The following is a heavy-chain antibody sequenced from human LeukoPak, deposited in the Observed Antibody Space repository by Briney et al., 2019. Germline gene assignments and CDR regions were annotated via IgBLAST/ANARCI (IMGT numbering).Heavy chain of an antibody. Sequence: SETLSLTCTVSGYSISSGYYWGWIRQPPGKGLEWIGSIYHSGSTYYNPSLKSRVTISVDTSKNQFSLKLSSVTAADTAVYYCARSGRGNHFDYWGQGTLVTVSS. D-gene: IGHD4-23*01. CDR1: GYSISSGYY. CDR2: IYHSGST. J-gene: IGHJ4*02. V-gene: IGHV4-38-2*02. CDR3: ARSGRGNHFDY.